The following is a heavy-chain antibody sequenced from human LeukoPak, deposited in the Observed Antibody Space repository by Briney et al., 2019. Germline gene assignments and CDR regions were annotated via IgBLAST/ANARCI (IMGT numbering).Heavy chain of an antibody. D-gene: IGHD3-10*01. V-gene: IGHV4-39*07. CDR2: IYYSGTT. J-gene: IGHJ4*02. CDR1: GGSISSSSYY. CDR3: ARGPSGSYPY. Sequence: SETLSLTCTVSGGSISSSSYYWGWIRQPPGKGLEWIGSIYYSGTTYYNPSLKSRVTISVDTSKNQFSLKLSSVTAADTAVYYCARGPSGSYPYWGQGTLVTVSS.